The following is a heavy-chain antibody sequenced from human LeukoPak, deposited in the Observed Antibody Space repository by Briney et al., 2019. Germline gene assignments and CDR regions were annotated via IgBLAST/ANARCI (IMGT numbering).Heavy chain of an antibody. V-gene: IGHV4-59*01. D-gene: IGHD4-17*01. CDR3: ARESALTTPFDY. Sequence: PSETLSLTCTVSGGSISSYYWSWIRQPPGKGLEWIGYIYYSGSTNYNPSLKSRVTISVDTSKNQFSLKLSSVTAADTAVYYCARESALTTPFDYWGQGTLVTVSS. J-gene: IGHJ4*02. CDR2: IYYSGST. CDR1: GGSISSYY.